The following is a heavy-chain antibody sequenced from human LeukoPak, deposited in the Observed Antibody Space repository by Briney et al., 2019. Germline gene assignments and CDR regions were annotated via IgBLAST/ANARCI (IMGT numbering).Heavy chain of an antibody. J-gene: IGHJ4*02. CDR3: AKDVSRYCSSTSCSKVDY. V-gene: IGHV3-23*01. CDR1: GFTFSDYA. CDR2: LSGSGAGT. Sequence: PGGSLRLSCAASGFTFSDYALGWVRQAPGRGLEWVATLSGSGAGTYYSDSVRGRFTISRDNSKNTLFLQMNSLRAEDTAVYYCAKDVSRYCSSTSCSKVDYWGQGTLVTVSS. D-gene: IGHD2-2*01.